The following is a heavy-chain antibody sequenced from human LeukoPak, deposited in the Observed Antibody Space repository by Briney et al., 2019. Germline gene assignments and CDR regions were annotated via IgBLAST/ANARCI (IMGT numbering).Heavy chain of an antibody. V-gene: IGHV4-39*01. CDR2: IYYGGST. CDR1: GGSISSSNW. CDR3: ARALGYCSGGSCTRGYNWFDP. J-gene: IGHJ5*02. Sequence: PSETLSPTCAVSGGSISSSNWWSWVRQPPGKGLEWIGSIYYGGSTYFNPSLKSRVTISVDTSMNQFSLKLSFVTTADTAVYYCARALGYCSGGSCTRGYNWFDPWGQGTLVTVPS. D-gene: IGHD2-15*01.